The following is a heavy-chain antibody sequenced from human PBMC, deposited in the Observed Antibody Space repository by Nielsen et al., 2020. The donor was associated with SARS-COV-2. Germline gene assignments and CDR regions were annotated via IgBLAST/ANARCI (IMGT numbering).Heavy chain of an antibody. CDR3: ARDFYGSGSFPDY. V-gene: IGHV3-74*01. CDR2: ILSDGSTI. CDR1: GFTFSSYW. D-gene: IGHD3-10*01. Sequence: GESLKISCAASGFTFSSYWMHWVRQAPGKGLVWVSHILSDGSTINYADSVRDRFTISRDNAKNTLYLQMNSLRAEDTAVYYCARDFYGSGSFPDYWGQGILVTVSS. J-gene: IGHJ4*02.